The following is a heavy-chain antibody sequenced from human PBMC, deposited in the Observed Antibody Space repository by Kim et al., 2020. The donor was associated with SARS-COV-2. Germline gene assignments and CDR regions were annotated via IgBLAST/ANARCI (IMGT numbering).Heavy chain of an antibody. CDR1: GYTFTSYA. J-gene: IGHJ6*02. V-gene: IGHV7-4-1*02. D-gene: IGHD2-2*01. CDR2: INTNTGNP. Sequence: ASVKVSCKASGYTFTSYAMNWVRQAPGQGLEWMGWINTNTGNPTYAQGFTGRFVFSLDTSVSTAYLQISSLKAEDTAVYYCARGGEAAALWGIGYYGMDVWGQGTTVTVSS. CDR3: ARGGEAAALWGIGYYGMDV.